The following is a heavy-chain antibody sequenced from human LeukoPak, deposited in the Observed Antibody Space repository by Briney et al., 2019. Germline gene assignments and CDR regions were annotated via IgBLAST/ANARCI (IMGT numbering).Heavy chain of an antibody. Sequence: SQTLSLTFAISGDGVASNSAAWNWIRQSPSRGLEWLGRTYYRSRWHNDYAVSVKSRIIINPDTSKNQFSLQLNSVTPEDTAVYYCVRDTMVRGEFDYWGQGTLVDVSS. CDR1: GDGVASNSAA. CDR3: VRDTMVRGEFDY. CDR2: TYYRSRWHN. V-gene: IGHV6-1*01. D-gene: IGHD3-10*01. J-gene: IGHJ4*02.